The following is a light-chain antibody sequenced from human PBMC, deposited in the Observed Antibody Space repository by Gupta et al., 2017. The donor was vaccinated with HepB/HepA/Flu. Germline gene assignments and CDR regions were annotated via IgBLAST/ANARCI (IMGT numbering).Light chain of an antibody. CDR2: EVA. Sequence: SALTHPASLSGPLGQSSTTSCTGTNSYVGSFNVVSCHQQPAGNAPRLIIYEVAKRPAGLASRFAGSKAGTTAFTTIGGQEAEDAGYYCRCSYAGSSNVVFGGGTKLTVL. J-gene: IGLJ2*01. CDR3: CSYAGSSNVV. CDR1: NSYVGSFNV. V-gene: IGLV2-23*02.